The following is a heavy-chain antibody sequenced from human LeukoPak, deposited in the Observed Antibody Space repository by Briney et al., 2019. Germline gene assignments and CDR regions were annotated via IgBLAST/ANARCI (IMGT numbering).Heavy chain of an antibody. CDR3: AKGLVRGIIIIPFDS. D-gene: IGHD3-10*01. CDR1: GFAFSNFV. CDR2: ISGSGGGP. V-gene: IGHV3-23*01. Sequence: GGSLRLSCAASGFAFSNFVMSWVRQAPGKGLEWVSSISGSGGGPYFAASVKGRFSISRDNSNNPLYLHMNSLRAEDTAVYYCAKGLVRGIIIIPFDSWGQGTLVTVSS. J-gene: IGHJ4*02.